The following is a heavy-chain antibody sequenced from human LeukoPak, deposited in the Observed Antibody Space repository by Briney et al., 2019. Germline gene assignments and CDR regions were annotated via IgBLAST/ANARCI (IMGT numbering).Heavy chain of an antibody. Sequence: EASVKVSCKVSGYTLTELSMHWVRQAPGKGLEWMGGFDPEDGETIYAQKFQGRVTMTTDTSTSTAYMELRSLRSDDTAVYYCARDRGYCSSTSCHRVIAVAGTRDAFGIWGQGTMVTVSS. V-gene: IGHV1-24*01. J-gene: IGHJ3*02. D-gene: IGHD2-2*01. CDR2: FDPEDGET. CDR3: ARDRGYCSSTSCHRVIAVAGTRDAFGI. CDR1: GYTLTELS.